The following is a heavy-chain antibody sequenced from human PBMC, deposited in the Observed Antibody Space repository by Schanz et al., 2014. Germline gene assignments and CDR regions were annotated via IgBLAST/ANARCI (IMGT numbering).Heavy chain of an antibody. Sequence: VQLVESGGGVVQPGRSLRLSCVASGFTFSSYDVFWVRQAPGKGLEWVSSISSGGGSTYYTDSVKGRFTISRDNSKSTLYLQRNSLRAEDTAVYYCARKMKLGVYGGKGHDSLDIWGQGTMVTVSS. CDR1: GFTFSSYD. J-gene: IGHJ3*02. CDR3: ARKMKLGVYGGKGHDSLDI. V-gene: IGHV3-23*04. D-gene: IGHD4-17*01. CDR2: ISSGGGST.